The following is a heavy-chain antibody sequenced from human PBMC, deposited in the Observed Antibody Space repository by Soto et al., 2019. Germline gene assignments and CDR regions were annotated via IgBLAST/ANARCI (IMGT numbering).Heavy chain of an antibody. CDR3: ARDYCSGGSCHHGYYYGMDV. CDR1: GGSVSCGSYY. D-gene: IGHD2-15*01. V-gene: IGHV4-61*01. Sequence: LSLTCTGSGGSVSCGSYYWSWIRQPPGKGLEWIGYIYYSGSTNYNPSLKSRVTISVDTSKNQFSLKLSSVTAADTAVYYCARDYCSGGSCHHGYYYGMDVWGQGTTVTVSS. J-gene: IGHJ6*02. CDR2: IYYSGST.